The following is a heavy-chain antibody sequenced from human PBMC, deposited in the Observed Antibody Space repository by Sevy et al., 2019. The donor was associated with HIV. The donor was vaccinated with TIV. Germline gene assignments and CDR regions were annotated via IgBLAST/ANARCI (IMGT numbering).Heavy chain of an antibody. D-gene: IGHD3-3*01. CDR3: ARDNYDFWSGYYYYYYYGMDV. Sequence: GGSLRLSCAASGFTFSSYGMHWVRQAPGKGLEWVAVIWYDGSNKNYADSVKGRFTISRDNSKNTLYLQMNSLRAEDTAVYYCARDNYDFWSGYYYYYYYGMDVWGQGTTVTVSS. CDR2: IWYDGSNK. V-gene: IGHV3-33*01. J-gene: IGHJ6*02. CDR1: GFTFSSYG.